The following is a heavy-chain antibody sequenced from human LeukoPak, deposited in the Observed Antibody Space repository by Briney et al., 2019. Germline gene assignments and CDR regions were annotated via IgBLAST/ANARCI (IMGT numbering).Heavy chain of an antibody. CDR1: GGSISSYY. D-gene: IGHD3-3*01. CDR2: IYYSGST. J-gene: IGHJ5*02. CDR3: ARPSSDFWSGYSFNWFDP. Sequence: SETLSLTCTVSGGSISSYYWGWIRQPPGKGLEWIGSIYYSGSTYYNPSLKSRVTISVDTSKNQFSLKLSSVTAADTAVYYCARPSSDFWSGYSFNWFDPWGQGTLVTVSS. V-gene: IGHV4-39*01.